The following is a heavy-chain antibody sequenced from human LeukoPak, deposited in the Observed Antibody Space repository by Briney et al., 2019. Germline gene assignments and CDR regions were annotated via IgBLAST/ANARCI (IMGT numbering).Heavy chain of an antibody. J-gene: IGHJ4*02. V-gene: IGHV3-23*01. CDR2: MSGSGGRT. D-gene: IGHD2-15*01. Sequence: PGGSLRLSCAASGFTFNTYAMSWVRQAPGKGLEWVSAMSGSGGRTYYADSVKGRFTISRDNSKNTLYLQMNSLRAEDTAVYYCAKWGYSGGSCYPFDYWGQGTLVTVSS. CDR1: GFTFNTYA. CDR3: AKWGYSGGSCYPFDY.